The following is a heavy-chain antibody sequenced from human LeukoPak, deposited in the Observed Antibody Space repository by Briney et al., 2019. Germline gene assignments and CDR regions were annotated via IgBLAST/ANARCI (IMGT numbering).Heavy chain of an antibody. CDR1: GGSISSGTYY. V-gene: IGHV4-61*02. CDR3: AREGYYFDSSDYPIVTSY. CDR2: IYTSGST. J-gene: IGHJ4*02. Sequence: SETLSLTCTVSGGSISSGTYYWSWIRQPAGKGLEWIGRIYTSGSTNYNPSLKSRVTISVDTSKNQFSLKLSSVTAADTAVYYCAREGYYFDSSDYPIVTSYWGQGTLVTVSS. D-gene: IGHD3-22*01.